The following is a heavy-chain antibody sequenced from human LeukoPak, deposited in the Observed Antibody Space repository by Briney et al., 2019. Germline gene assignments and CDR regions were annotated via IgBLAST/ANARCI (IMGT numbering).Heavy chain of an antibody. CDR1: GGSIRNYY. CDR2: VYYSGST. Sequence: SETLSLTCTVSGGSIRNYYCSWIRQPPGKGLEWVGYVYYSGSTSYNPSLKSRLTISVDTSKNQFSLKLSSVTAADTAVYYCARHFTGPGTYTPYFGMDVWGQGTTVTVSS. V-gene: IGHV4-59*08. J-gene: IGHJ6*02. CDR3: ARHFTGPGTYTPYFGMDV. D-gene: IGHD3-16*01.